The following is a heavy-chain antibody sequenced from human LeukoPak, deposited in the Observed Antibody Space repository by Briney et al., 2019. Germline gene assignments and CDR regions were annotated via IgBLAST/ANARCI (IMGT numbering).Heavy chain of an antibody. V-gene: IGHV1-46*01. CDR3: ALAVAGRSGAYYYGMDV. J-gene: IGHJ6*02. Sequence: ASVKVSCKASGYTFTSYYMHWVRQAPGQGLEWMGIINPSGGSTSYAQKFQGRVTMTRDTSTSTVYMELSSLRSEDTAVYYCALAVAGRSGAYYYGMDVWGQGTTVTVSS. D-gene: IGHD6-19*01. CDR1: GYTFTSYY. CDR2: INPSGGST.